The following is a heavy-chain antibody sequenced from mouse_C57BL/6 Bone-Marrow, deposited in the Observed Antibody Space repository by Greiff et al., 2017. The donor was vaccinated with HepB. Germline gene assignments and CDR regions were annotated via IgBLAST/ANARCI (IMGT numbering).Heavy chain of an antibody. CDR3: ARNLDILGGYFDV. Sequence: VMLVESGPGLVQPSQSLSITCTVSGFSLTSYGVHWVRQSPGKGLEWLGVIWSGGSTDYNAAFISRLSISKYNSKSQVFFKRNSLQADDTAIYYCARNLDILGGYFDVWGTGTTVTVSS. CDR1: GFSLTSYG. D-gene: IGHD4-1*01. V-gene: IGHV2-2*01. CDR2: IWSGGST. J-gene: IGHJ1*03.